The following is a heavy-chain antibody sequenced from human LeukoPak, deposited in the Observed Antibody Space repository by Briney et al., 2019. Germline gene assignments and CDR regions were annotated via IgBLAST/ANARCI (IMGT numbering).Heavy chain of an antibody. CDR1: GFTFRSYW. CDR2: IKQDGSEK. V-gene: IGHV3-7*04. CDR3: ARERGWPLHYFDY. Sequence: GGPLRLSCAASGFTFRSYWMSWVRQAPGKGLEWVANIKQDGSEKYYVDSVKGRFTISRDNAENSLYLQMNSLRAEDTAVYYCARERGWPLHYFDYWGQGTLVTVSS. J-gene: IGHJ4*02. D-gene: IGHD5-24*01.